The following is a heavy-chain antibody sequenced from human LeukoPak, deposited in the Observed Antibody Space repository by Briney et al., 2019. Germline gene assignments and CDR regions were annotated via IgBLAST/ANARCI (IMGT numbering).Heavy chain of an antibody. J-gene: IGHJ5*02. CDR1: GASISSSF. Sequence: SETLSLTCTVSGASISSSFWTWIRQSPGKGLEWLGYIYYTGNTNLNPSLKSRLTISLDTSKNQFSLRLSSVTAADTAIYYCARRMTVSATNWFDLWGQGTLVTVSS. CDR2: IYYTGNT. CDR3: ARRMTVSATNWFDL. D-gene: IGHD5/OR15-5a*01. V-gene: IGHV4-59*01.